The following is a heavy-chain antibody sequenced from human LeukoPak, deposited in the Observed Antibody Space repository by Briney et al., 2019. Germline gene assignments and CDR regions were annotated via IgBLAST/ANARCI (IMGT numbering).Heavy chain of an antibody. J-gene: IGHJ5*02. CDR3: ARDRIAAAPAAFDP. V-gene: IGHV1-8*03. D-gene: IGHD6-13*01. Sequence: GASVRVSCKASGYTFTIYDIHWVRQATGQGLEWMGWMNPNTGDTASAQKFQARLTITRNTSIGTAYMELRSLRSDDTAVYYCARDRIAAAPAAFDPWGQGTLVTVSS. CDR2: MNPNTGDT. CDR1: GYTFTIYD.